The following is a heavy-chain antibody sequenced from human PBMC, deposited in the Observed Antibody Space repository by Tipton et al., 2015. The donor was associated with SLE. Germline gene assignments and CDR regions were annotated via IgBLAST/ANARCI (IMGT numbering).Heavy chain of an antibody. CDR2: IYHSGST. CDR3: ARARGSGTHIDY. D-gene: IGHD3-10*01. Sequence: TLSLTCAVSGGSISSSNWWSWVRQPPGKGLEWIGEIYHSGSTNYNPSLKSRGTISVDTSKNQFSLKLSSVTAADTAVYYCARARGSGTHIDYWGQGTLVTVSS. V-gene: IGHV4-4*02. CDR1: GGSISSSNW. J-gene: IGHJ4*02.